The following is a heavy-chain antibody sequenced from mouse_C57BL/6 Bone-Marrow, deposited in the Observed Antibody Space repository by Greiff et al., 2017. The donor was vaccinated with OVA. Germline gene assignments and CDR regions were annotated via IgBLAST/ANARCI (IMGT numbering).Heavy chain of an antibody. Sequence: QVHVKQSGAELVRPGASVTLSCKASGYTFTDYEMHWVKQTPVHGLEWIGAIDPETGGTAYNQKFKGKAILTADKSSSTAYMELRSLTPEDSAVYYCTRGYSNYYAMDYWGQGTSVTVSS. CDR2: IDPETGGT. V-gene: IGHV1-15*01. CDR1: GYTFTDYE. J-gene: IGHJ4*01. CDR3: TRGYSNYYAMDY. D-gene: IGHD2-5*01.